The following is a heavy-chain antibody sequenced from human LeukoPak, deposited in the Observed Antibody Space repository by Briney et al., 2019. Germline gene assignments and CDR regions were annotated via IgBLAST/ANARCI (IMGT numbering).Heavy chain of an antibody. V-gene: IGHV3-48*03. Sequence: GGSLRLSCAASGFTFSSYAMSWVRQAPGKGLEWVSYISSSGSTIYYADSVKGRFTISRDNAKNSLYLQMNSLRAEDTAVYYCARDTRQKSSLWYYYGMDVWGQGTTVTVSS. CDR2: ISSSGSTI. D-gene: IGHD3-10*01. J-gene: IGHJ6*02. CDR1: GFTFSSYA. CDR3: ARDTRQKSSLWYYYGMDV.